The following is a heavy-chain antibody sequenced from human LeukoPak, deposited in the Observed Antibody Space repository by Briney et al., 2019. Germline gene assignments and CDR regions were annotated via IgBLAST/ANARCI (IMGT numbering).Heavy chain of an antibody. Sequence: PGGSLRLSCAASGFTFSSYEMNWVRQAPGKGLEWVSYISSSGNTIYYADSVKGRFTISRDNAKNSLYLQMNSLRAEDTAVYYCAKTYVWYYFDYWGQGILVTVSS. CDR3: AKTYVWYYFDY. J-gene: IGHJ4*02. D-gene: IGHD3-16*01. CDR1: GFTFSSYE. V-gene: IGHV3-48*03. CDR2: ISSSGNTI.